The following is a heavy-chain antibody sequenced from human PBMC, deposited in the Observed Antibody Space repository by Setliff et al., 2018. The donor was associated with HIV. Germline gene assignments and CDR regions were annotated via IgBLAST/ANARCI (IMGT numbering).Heavy chain of an antibody. CDR3: ARHGYCSGTSCSEYYYYYGMDV. CDR1: GYNFTSNW. V-gene: IGHV5-51*01. J-gene: IGHJ6*02. CDR2: IYPGDSDT. Sequence: GESLKISCKGSGYNFTSNWIGWVRQMPGKGLEWMGIIYPGDSDTSYSPSFQGQVTISADKSISTAYLQWSSLKASDTAMYYCARHGYCSGTSCSEYYYYYGMDVWGQGTTVTVSS. D-gene: IGHD2-2*03.